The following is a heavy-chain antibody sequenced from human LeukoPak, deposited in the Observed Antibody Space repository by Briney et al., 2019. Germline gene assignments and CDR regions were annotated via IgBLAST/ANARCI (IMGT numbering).Heavy chain of an antibody. CDR3: AKLGSTSDY. J-gene: IGHJ4*02. CDR2: SSGSGSST. D-gene: IGHD2-2*01. CDR1: GFTFISYA. Sequence: GGSLRLSCAASGFTFISYAMSWVGQPAGKGLEWVSASSGSGSSTYYADYVHCRFTISRDNSKNTLYLQMNSLRAEDTDVYYCAKLGSTSDYWGQGTLVTVSS. V-gene: IGHV3-23*01.